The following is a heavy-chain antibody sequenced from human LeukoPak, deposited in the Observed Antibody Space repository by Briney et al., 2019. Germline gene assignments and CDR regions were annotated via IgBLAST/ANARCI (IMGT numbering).Heavy chain of an antibody. V-gene: IGHV1-18*04. Sequence: ASVNVSCKASGYTFTSYGISWVRQAPGQGLEWMGWISAYNGNTNYAQKLQGRVTMTTDTSTSTAYMELKSLRSDDTAVYYCARDLGMTKYCSSTSCGAFDIWGQGTMVTVSS. CDR2: ISAYNGNT. CDR1: GYTFTSYG. D-gene: IGHD2-2*01. CDR3: ARDLGMTKYCSSTSCGAFDI. J-gene: IGHJ3*02.